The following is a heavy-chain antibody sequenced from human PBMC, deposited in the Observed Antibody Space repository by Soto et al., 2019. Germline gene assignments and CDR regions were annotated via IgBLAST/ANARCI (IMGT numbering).Heavy chain of an antibody. D-gene: IGHD3-16*01. CDR1: GFTFTNAW. V-gene: IGHV3-15*07. CDR2: IKSKTDGGTT. Sequence: GGSLRLFCAASGFTFTNAWLNWVRQAPGKGLGWVGRIKSKTDGGTTDYAAPVKGRFTVSRDDSENTVYLQMNSLKTEDTAVYYCAADLPDWGAYAFDYWGQGTLVTVSS. J-gene: IGHJ4*02. CDR3: AADLPDWGAYAFDY.